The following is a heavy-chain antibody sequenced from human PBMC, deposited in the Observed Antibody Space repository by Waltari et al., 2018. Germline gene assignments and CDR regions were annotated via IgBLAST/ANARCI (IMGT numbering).Heavy chain of an antibody. J-gene: IGHJ4*02. Sequence: EVQLLESGGGLVQPGGSLRLSCAASGFTFTNYPMSWVRQAPGKGREGVSAIGGGGGHIYYADSVNGRFTISRDNSNNTVYLQMNSLRVDDTAVYYCVRESPIAVAGSWGQGTLVTVSS. V-gene: IGHV3-23*01. D-gene: IGHD6-19*01. CDR2: IGGGGGHI. CDR1: GFTFTNYP. CDR3: VRESPIAVAGS.